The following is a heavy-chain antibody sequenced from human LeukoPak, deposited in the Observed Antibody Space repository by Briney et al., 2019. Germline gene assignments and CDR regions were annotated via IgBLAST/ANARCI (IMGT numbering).Heavy chain of an antibody. J-gene: IGHJ4*02. D-gene: IGHD3-10*01. CDR3: AKLWFGELGAVYFDY. V-gene: IGHV3-23*01. CDR2: IGGSGSST. Sequence: GGSLRLSCAASGFRFSNYAMSWVRQAPGKGQEWVSGIGGSGSSTYYADSVKGRFTISRDNSKNTLYLQMNSLRAEDTAVYYCAKLWFGELGAVYFDYWGQGTLVTVSS. CDR1: GFRFSNYA.